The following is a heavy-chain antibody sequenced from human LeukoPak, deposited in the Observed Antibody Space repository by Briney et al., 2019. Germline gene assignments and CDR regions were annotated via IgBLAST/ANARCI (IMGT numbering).Heavy chain of an antibody. CDR2: IKSDGSST. V-gene: IGHV3-74*01. J-gene: IGHJ3*02. CDR1: GFTFSNYA. CDR3: ARVGAVAGGFDI. D-gene: IGHD6-19*01. Sequence: GGSLRLSCAASGFTFSNYAMSWVRQAPGKGLVWVSRIKSDGSSTSYADSVKGRFTISRDNAKNTLHLQMNSLRAEDTAVYYCARVGAVAGGFDIWGQGTMVTVSS.